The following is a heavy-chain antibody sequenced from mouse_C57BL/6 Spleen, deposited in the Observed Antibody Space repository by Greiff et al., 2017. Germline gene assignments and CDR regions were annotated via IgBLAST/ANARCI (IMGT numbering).Heavy chain of an antibody. CDR1: GFTFSDYY. D-gene: IGHD1-1*01. J-gene: IGHJ1*03. Sequence: EVKVEESGGGLVQPGGSLKLSCAASGFTFSDYYMYWVRQTPEKRLEWVAYISNGGGSTYYPDTVKGRFTISRDNAKNTLYLQMSRLKSEDTAMYYCARLSYYYGSTTRYFDVWGTGTTVTVSS. CDR2: ISNGGGST. V-gene: IGHV5-12*01. CDR3: ARLSYYYGSTTRYFDV.